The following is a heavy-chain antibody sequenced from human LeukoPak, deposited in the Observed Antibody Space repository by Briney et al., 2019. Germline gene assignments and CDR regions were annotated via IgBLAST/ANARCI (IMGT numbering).Heavy chain of an antibody. D-gene: IGHD4-11*01. CDR1: GFTFSSYA. V-gene: IGHV3-30-3*01. CDR3: AREQGTVTPRDAFDI. Sequence: PGRSLRLSCAASGFTFSSYAMHWVRQAPGKGLEWVAVISYDGSNKYYADSVKGRFTISRDNSKNTLYLQMNSLRAEDTAVYYCAREQGTVTPRDAFDIWGQGTMVTVSS. CDR2: ISYDGSNK. J-gene: IGHJ3*02.